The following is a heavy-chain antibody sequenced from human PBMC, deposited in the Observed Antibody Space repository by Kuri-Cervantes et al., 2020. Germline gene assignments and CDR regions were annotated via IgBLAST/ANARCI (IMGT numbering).Heavy chain of an antibody. Sequence: GESLKISCAASGFTFSSYDMHWVRQATGKGLEWVSAIGTAGDTYYADSVKGRFTISRDNSKNTLYLQMNSLRAEDTAVYYCAKDGGLNYDFWSGLGGPYYYYGMDVWGQGTTVTVSS. CDR1: GFTFSSYD. J-gene: IGHJ6*02. D-gene: IGHD3-3*01. V-gene: IGHV3-13*01. CDR2: IGTAGDT. CDR3: AKDGGLNYDFWSGLGGPYYYYGMDV.